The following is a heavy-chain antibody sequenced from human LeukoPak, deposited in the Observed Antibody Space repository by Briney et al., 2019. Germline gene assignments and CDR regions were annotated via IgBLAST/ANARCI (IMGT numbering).Heavy chain of an antibody. CDR1: GDSISSRSYY. Sequence: SETLSLTCIVSGDSISSRSYYWSWIRQPPGKGLEWIGCINYSGSTYYDSSLKSRVTISVDTSKNQFSLKLSSVTAADTAVYYCAREYCRGGACYQPDYWGQGTLVTVSS. J-gene: IGHJ4*02. CDR2: INYSGST. D-gene: IGHD2-21*02. CDR3: AREYCRGGACYQPDY. V-gene: IGHV4-30-4*01.